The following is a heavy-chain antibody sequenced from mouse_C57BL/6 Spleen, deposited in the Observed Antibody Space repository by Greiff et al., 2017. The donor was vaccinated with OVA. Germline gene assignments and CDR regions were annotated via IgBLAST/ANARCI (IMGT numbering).Heavy chain of an antibody. CDR3: ARLAITTVVEDD. Sequence: VQLKESGAELVKPGASVKISCKASGYAFSSYWMNWVKQRPGKGLEWIGQIYPGDGDTNYNGKFKGKATLTADKSSSTAYMQLSSLTSEDSAVYFCARLAITTVVEDDWGQGTTLTVSS. J-gene: IGHJ2*01. V-gene: IGHV1-80*01. CDR1: GYAFSSYW. CDR2: IYPGDGDT. D-gene: IGHD1-1*01.